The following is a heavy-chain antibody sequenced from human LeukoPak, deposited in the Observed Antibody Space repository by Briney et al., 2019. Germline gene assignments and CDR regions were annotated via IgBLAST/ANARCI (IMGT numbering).Heavy chain of an antibody. CDR1: GYTFTGYY. J-gene: IGHJ5*02. D-gene: IGHD2-2*01. CDR2: INPNSGGT. CDR3: ARAGQDIVVVPAAMRWFDP. Sequence: ASVKVSCKASGYTFTGYYMHWVRQAPGQGLEWMGWINPNSGGTNYAQKFQGRVTMTRDTSISTAYMELSRLRSDDTAVYYCARAGQDIVVVPAAMRWFDPWGQGTLVTVSS. V-gene: IGHV1-2*02.